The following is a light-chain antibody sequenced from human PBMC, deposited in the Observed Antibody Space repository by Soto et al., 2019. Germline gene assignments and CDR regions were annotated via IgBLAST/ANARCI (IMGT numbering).Light chain of an antibody. CDR1: QSVSSSY. Sequence: PGERVTLSCRASQSVSSSYLTWYQQKPGQAPRLLIYGASTRATGIPARFSGSGSGTDFTLTISSLQPEDFAVYYCQQDYNSTKTFGQGTKVDIK. J-gene: IGKJ1*01. CDR2: GAS. CDR3: QQDYNSTKT. V-gene: IGKV3D-7*01.